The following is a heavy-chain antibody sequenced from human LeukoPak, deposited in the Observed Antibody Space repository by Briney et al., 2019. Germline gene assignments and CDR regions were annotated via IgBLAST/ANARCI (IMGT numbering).Heavy chain of an antibody. J-gene: IGHJ6*03. CDR3: ARVPLYYYYMDV. CDR1: GYTFTGYY. Sequence: ASVKVSCKASGYTFTGYYMHRVRQAPGQGLEWMGWINPNSGGTNYAQKFQGRVTMTRDTSISTAYMELSRLRSDDTAVYYCARVPLYYYYMDVWGKGTTVTVSS. V-gene: IGHV1-2*02. CDR2: INPNSGGT.